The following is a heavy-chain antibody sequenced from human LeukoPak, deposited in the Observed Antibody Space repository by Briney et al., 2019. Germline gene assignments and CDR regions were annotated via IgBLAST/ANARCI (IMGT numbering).Heavy chain of an antibody. CDR1: GFTFSSYA. J-gene: IGHJ1*01. D-gene: IGHD3-3*01. CDR3: AKDRITIFGVVIDLQH. CDR2: ISATGGSI. Sequence: GGSLRLSCAASGFTFSSYAMSWVRQAPGKGLEWVSTISATGGSIYYADSVRGRLTISRDNSKNTVYLQMNSLRAEDTAVYYCAKDRITIFGVVIDLQHWGQGTLVTVSS. V-gene: IGHV3-23*01.